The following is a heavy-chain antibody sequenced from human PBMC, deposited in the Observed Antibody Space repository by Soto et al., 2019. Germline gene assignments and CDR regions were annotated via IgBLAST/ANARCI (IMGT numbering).Heavy chain of an antibody. J-gene: IGHJ4*02. CDR3: ANSEYSVYPPSD. CDR1: GFTFSSYA. CDR2: ISGSGGST. D-gene: IGHD5-12*01. V-gene: IGHV3-23*01. Sequence: EVQLLESGGGLVQPGGSLRLSCAVSGFTFSSYAMSWVRQAPGKGLEWVSAISGSGGSTYYADCVKGRFTISRDNSKHTLYLQMNSLRAEDTAVYYCANSEYSVYPPSDWGQGTLVTVSS.